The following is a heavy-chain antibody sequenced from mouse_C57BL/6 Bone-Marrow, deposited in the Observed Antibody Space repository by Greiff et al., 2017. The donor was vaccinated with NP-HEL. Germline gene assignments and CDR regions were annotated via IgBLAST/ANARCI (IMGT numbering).Heavy chain of an antibody. CDR2: IYPRSGNT. Sequence: VQLQQSGAELARPGASVKLSCKASGYTFTSYGISWVKQRTGQGLEWIGEIYPRSGNTCYNEKFKGKATLTADKSSSTAYMELRSLTSEDSAVYFCARGGFTSVVAVYWYFDVWGTGTTVTVSS. CDR1: GYTFTSYG. J-gene: IGHJ1*03. CDR3: ARGGFTSVVAVYWYFDV. D-gene: IGHD1-1*01. V-gene: IGHV1-81*01.